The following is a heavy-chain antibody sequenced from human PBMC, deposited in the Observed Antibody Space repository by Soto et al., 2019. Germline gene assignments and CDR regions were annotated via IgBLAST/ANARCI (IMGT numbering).Heavy chain of an antibody. Sequence: EVQLVESGGVVVQPGGSLRLSCAASGFTFDDYTMHWVRQAPGKGLEWVSLISWDGGSTYYADSVKGRFTISRDNSKNSLYLQMNSLTTEDTALYYCAKAYYSNSYYFDYWGQGTLVTVSS. D-gene: IGHD3-22*01. CDR1: GFTFDDYT. V-gene: IGHV3-43*01. CDR2: ISWDGGST. CDR3: AKAYYSNSYYFDY. J-gene: IGHJ4*02.